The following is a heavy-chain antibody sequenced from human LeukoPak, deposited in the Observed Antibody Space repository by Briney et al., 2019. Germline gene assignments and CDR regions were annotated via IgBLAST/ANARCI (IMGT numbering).Heavy chain of an antibody. CDR2: IYYSGST. CDR3: AREGPHGRSYYYYYMDV. J-gene: IGHJ6*03. V-gene: IGHV4-39*02. CDR1: GGSISSSSYY. Sequence: PSETLSLTCTVSGGSISSSSYYWGWIRQPPGKGLEWIGSIYYSGSTYYNPSLKSRVTISVDTSKNQFSLKLSSVTAADTAVYYCAREGPHGRSYYYYYMDVWGKGTTVTVSS.